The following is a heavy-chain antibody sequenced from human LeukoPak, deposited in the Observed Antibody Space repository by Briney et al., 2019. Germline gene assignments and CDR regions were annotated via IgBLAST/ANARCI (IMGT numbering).Heavy chain of an antibody. J-gene: IGHJ4*02. CDR3: ARGLDTAMVHFDY. V-gene: IGHV4-30-4*08. D-gene: IGHD5-18*01. CDR1: GGSISSGDYY. Sequence: SSETLSLTCTVSGGSISSGDYYWSWIRQPPGKGLEWIGYIYYSGSTYYNPSLKSRVTISVDTSKNQFSLKLSSVTAADTAVYYCARGLDTAMVHFDYWGQGTLVTVSS. CDR2: IYYSGST.